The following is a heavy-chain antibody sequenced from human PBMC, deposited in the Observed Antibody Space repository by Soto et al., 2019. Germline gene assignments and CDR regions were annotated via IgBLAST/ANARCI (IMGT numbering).Heavy chain of an antibody. CDR1: GFTFGDYA. V-gene: IGHV3-49*03. J-gene: IGHJ4*02. D-gene: IGHD5-18*01. CDR3: TRSDTAMGEFDY. CDR2: IRSKAYGGTT. Sequence: GGSLRLSCTASGFTFGDYAMSWFRQAPGKGLEWVGFIRSKAYGGTTEYAASVKGRFTISRDDSKSIAYPQMNSLKTEDTAVYYCTRSDTAMGEFDYWGQGTLVTVSS.